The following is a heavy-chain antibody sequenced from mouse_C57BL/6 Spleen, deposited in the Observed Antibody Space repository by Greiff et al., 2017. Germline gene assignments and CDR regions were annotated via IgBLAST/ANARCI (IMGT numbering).Heavy chain of an antibody. Sequence: VQLQQPGAELVRPGSSVKLSCKASGYTFTSYWMHWVKQRPIQGLEWIGNIDPSDSETHYNQKFKDKATLTVDKSSSTAYMQLSSLTSEDSAVYYCARGSSGSYFDYWGQGTTLTVSS. CDR1: GYTFTSYW. D-gene: IGHD3-2*02. CDR3: ARGSSGSYFDY. CDR2: IDPSDSET. J-gene: IGHJ2*01. V-gene: IGHV1-52*01.